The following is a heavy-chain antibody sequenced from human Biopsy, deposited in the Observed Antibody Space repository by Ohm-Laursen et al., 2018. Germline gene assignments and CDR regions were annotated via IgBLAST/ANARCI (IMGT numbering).Heavy chain of an antibody. D-gene: IGHD6-19*01. V-gene: IGHV4-61*01. CDR1: GDSLTSGPEN. Sequence: SQTLSLTCTVSGDSLTSGPENWSWLRQSPGQGLEYIGFIYSGGNTNYNPSLENRVTMTVDTSKYQFYLKLYSVTAADPAVYYCARGRRTSGWSDFDNWGQGALVIVSS. CDR2: IYSGGNT. J-gene: IGHJ4*02. CDR3: ARGRRTSGWSDFDN.